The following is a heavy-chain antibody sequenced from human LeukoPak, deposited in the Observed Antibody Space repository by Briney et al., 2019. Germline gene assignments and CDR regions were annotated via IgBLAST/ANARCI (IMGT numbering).Heavy chain of an antibody. J-gene: IGHJ4*02. V-gene: IGHV1-2*06. D-gene: IGHD1-26*01. Sequence: ASVKVSCKASGYTFTDYYIHWVRQAPGQGLEWMGRVNPNTGDTNCAQKFQGRVTMTRVTSISTAYMELSSLRSDDTAIYYCARVVRVGVAYFDYWGQGTLVTVSS. CDR3: ARVVRVGVAYFDY. CDR2: VNPNTGDT. CDR1: GYTFTDYY.